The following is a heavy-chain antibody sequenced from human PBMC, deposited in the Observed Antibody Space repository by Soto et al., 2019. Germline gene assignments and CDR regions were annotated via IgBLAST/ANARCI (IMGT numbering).Heavy chain of an antibody. Sequence: ASVKVSCKVSGYTLTELSIHWVRQAPGKGLEWMGGFDPEDGETIYAQKFQGRVTMTTDTSTSTAYMELRSLRSDDTAVYYCARDEQWLVQNAEYFQHWGQGTLVTVSS. CDR1: GYTLTELS. V-gene: IGHV1-24*01. D-gene: IGHD6-19*01. CDR3: ARDEQWLVQNAEYFQH. J-gene: IGHJ1*01. CDR2: FDPEDGET.